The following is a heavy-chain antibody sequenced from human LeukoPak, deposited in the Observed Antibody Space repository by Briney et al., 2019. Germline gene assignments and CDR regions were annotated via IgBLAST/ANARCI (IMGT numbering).Heavy chain of an antibody. V-gene: IGHV3-7*03. CDR2: IKQDGSEK. CDR1: GFTFSSYW. J-gene: IGHJ5*02. D-gene: IGHD3-10*01. Sequence: TGGSPRLSCAASGFTFSSYWMSWVRQAPGKGLEWVANIKQDGSEKYYVDSVKGRFAISRDNAKNSLYLQMNSLRAEDTALYYCAREGLLWFGELSPNWFDPWGQGTLVTVSS. CDR3: AREGLLWFGELSPNWFDP.